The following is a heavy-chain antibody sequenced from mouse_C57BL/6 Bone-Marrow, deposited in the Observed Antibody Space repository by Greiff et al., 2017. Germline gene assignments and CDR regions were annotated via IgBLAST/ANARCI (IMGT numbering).Heavy chain of an antibody. V-gene: IGHV1-63*01. CDR3: ARLTTGWYFDV. J-gene: IGHJ1*03. Sequence: QVQLQQSGAELVRPGTSVTMSCKASGYTFTNYWIGWAKQRPGHGLAWIGDIYPGGGYTTYNEKFKGKATLTADKSSSTAYMQFSSLTSEDSAIYYCARLTTGWYFDVWGTGTTVTVSS. CDR1: GYTFTNYW. CDR2: IYPGGGYT. D-gene: IGHD1-1*01.